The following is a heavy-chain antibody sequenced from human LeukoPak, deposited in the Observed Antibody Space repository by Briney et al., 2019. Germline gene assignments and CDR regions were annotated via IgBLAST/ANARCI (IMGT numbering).Heavy chain of an antibody. D-gene: IGHD3-9*01. CDR1: GGTFSSYA. CDR3: ARSAYYDILTGYSPGAFDY. J-gene: IGHJ4*02. Sequence: ASVKVSCKASGGTFSSYAISWVRQAPGQGLEWMGGIIPIFGTANCAQKFQGRVTITADESTSTAYMELSSLRSEDTAVYYCARSAYYDILTGYSPGAFDYWGQGTLVTVSS. CDR2: IIPIFGTA. V-gene: IGHV1-69*01.